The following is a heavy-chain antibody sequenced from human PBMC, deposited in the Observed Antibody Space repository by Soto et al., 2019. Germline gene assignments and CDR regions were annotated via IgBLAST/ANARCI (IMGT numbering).Heavy chain of an antibody. J-gene: IGHJ6*02. CDR2: ISGSGGST. CDR3: AKDRRFLEWPENYYYYGMDV. CDR1: GFTFSSYA. Sequence: GGSLRLSCAASGFTFSSYAMSWVRQVPGKGLEWVSAISGSGGSTYYADSVKGRFTISRDNSKNTLYLQMNSLRAEDTAVYYCAKDRRFLEWPENYYYYGMDVWGQGTTVTVSS. D-gene: IGHD3-3*01. V-gene: IGHV3-23*01.